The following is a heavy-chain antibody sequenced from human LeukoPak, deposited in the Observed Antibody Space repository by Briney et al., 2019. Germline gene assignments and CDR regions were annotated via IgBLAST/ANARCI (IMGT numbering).Heavy chain of an antibody. D-gene: IGHD6-13*01. CDR1: GGTFSSYA. CDR3: VSAGDRTYNWFDP. J-gene: IGHJ5*02. CDR2: IIPILGIA. V-gene: IGHV1-69*04. Sequence: GSSVKVSCKASGGTFSSYAISWVRQAPGQGLEWMGRIIPILGIANYAQKFQGRVTITADKSTSTAYMELSSLRSEDTAVYYCVSAGDRTYNWFDPWGQGTLVTVSS.